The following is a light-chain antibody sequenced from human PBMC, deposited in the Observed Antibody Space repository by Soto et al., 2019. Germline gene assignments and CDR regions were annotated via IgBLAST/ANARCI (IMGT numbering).Light chain of an antibody. CDR1: QTINNN. CDR2: GAS. CDR3: QQYKNWPPIT. V-gene: IGKV3-15*01. J-gene: IGKJ5*01. Sequence: VMTQAPATLSVSPGERATLSCRASQTINNNVAWYQLKDGQVPRLVIYGASTRATGIPARFSGSGFGTEFTLTISSLQSEDFAVYYCQQYKNWPPITFGQGTRLEIK.